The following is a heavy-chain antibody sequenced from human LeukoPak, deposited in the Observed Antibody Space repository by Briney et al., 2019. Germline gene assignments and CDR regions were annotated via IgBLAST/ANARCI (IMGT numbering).Heavy chain of an antibody. D-gene: IGHD3-10*01. J-gene: IGHJ4*02. V-gene: IGHV3-23*01. Sequence: PGGSLRLSCAASGFTFSSYAMSWVRQAPGKGLEWVSGITNSGGNIYYADSVKGRFAISRDNSKNTLYLQMNTLRAEDTAVYYCAKDSRPGVRGVVMFDYWGPGNLVTVSS. CDR2: ITNSGGNI. CDR3: AKDSRPGVRGVVMFDY. CDR1: GFTFSSYA.